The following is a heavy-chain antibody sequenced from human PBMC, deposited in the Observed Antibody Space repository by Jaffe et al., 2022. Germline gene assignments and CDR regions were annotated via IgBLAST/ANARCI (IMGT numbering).Heavy chain of an antibody. J-gene: IGHJ3*02. V-gene: IGHV1-46*01. CDR1: GYTFTSYY. D-gene: IGHD2-21*02. CDR2: INPSGGST. Sequence: QVQLVQSGAEVKKPGASVKVSCKASGYTFTSYYMHWVRQAPGQGLEWMGIINPSGGSTSYAQKFQGRVTMTRDTSTSTVYMELSSLRSEDTAVYYCARVLAYCGGDCYSGTPLLHDAFDIWGQGTMVTVSS. CDR3: ARVLAYCGGDCYSGTPLLHDAFDI.